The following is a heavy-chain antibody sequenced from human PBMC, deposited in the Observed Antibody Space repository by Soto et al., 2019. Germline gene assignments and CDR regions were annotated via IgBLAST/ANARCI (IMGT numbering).Heavy chain of an antibody. CDR3: AREGTIFGVVTIDY. Sequence: ASVKVSCKASGYTFTSYDINWVRQATGQGLEWMGWMNPNSGNTGYAQKFQGRVTMTRNTSISTAYMELSSLRSEDTAVYYCAREGTIFGVVTIDYWGQGTLVTVSS. V-gene: IGHV1-8*01. CDR2: MNPNSGNT. J-gene: IGHJ4*02. CDR1: GYTFTSYD. D-gene: IGHD3-3*01.